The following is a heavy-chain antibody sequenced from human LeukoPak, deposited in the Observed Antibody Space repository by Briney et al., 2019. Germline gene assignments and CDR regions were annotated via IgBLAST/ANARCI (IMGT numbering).Heavy chain of an antibody. CDR3: ARTGSTSFYYYYMDV. CDR1: GYTFTANY. V-gene: IGHV1-2*02. CDR2: MAPKTGDT. Sequence: ASVRVSCKPSGYTFTANYIHWIRQAPGQGLEWMGWMAPKTGDTKNAQKFQGRVTMTRDTSISTAYMELSSLRSEDTAVYYCARTGSTSFYYYYMDVWGKGTTVTVSS. J-gene: IGHJ6*03. D-gene: IGHD2-2*01.